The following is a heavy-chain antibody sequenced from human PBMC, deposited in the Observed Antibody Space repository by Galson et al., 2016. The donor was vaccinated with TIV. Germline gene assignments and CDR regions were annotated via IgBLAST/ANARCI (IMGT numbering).Heavy chain of an antibody. V-gene: IGHV3-30*18. CDR1: GFTFSHFG. CDR3: AKSGDSRSIDS. Sequence: SLRLSCAASGFTFSHFGMHWVRQSPGKGLEWLAVIPYDGSSQFYADSVEGRFAISRDSSKNTLYLQMNSLGAEDTALYYCAKSGDSRSIDSWGQGTLVIVSS. J-gene: IGHJ4*02. D-gene: IGHD3-22*01. CDR2: IPYDGSSQ.